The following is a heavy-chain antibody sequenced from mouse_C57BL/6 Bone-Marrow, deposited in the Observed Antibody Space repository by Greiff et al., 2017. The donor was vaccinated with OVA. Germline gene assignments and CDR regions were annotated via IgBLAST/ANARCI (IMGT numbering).Heavy chain of an antibody. CDR2: IDPENGDT. J-gene: IGHJ2*01. D-gene: IGHD1-1*01. CDR3: TTWDTAVVGGFDY. V-gene: IGHV14-4*01. CDR1: GFNIKDDY. Sequence: EVKLQESGAELVRPGASVKLSCTASGFNIKDDYMHWVKQRPEQGLEWIGWIDPENGDTEYASKFQGKATITADTSSNTAYLQLSSLTSEDTAVYYYTTWDTAVVGGFDYWGQGTTLTVSS.